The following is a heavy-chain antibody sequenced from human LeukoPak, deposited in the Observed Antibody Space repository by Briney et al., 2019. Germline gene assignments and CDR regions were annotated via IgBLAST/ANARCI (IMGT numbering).Heavy chain of an antibody. J-gene: IGHJ6*02. CDR3: ARAGYSLSMDV. Sequence: SETLSLTCTVSGGSISSYYWSWIRQPPGKGLEWIGYIYYSGSTNYNPSLKSRVTISVDTPKNQFSLKLSSVTAADTAVYYCARAGYSLSMDVWGQGTTVTVSS. CDR2: IYYSGST. D-gene: IGHD6-13*01. CDR1: GGSISSYY. V-gene: IGHV4-59*01.